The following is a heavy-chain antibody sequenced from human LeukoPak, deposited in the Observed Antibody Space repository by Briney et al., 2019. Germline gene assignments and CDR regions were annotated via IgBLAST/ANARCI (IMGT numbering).Heavy chain of an antibody. CDR2: IRYDGSNK. CDR3: ARTRGGYDSGYYYYMDV. V-gene: IGHV3-30*02. Sequence: GGSLRLSCAASGFTFSSYGMHWVRQAPGKGLEWVAFIRYDGSNKYYADSVKGRFTISRDNSKNTLYLQMNSLRAEDTAVYYCARTRGGYDSGYYYYMDVWGKGTTVTVPS. D-gene: IGHD5-12*01. CDR1: GFTFSSYG. J-gene: IGHJ6*03.